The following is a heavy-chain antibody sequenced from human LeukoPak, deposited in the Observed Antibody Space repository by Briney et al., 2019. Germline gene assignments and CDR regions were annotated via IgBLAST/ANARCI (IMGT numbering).Heavy chain of an antibody. V-gene: IGHV1-69*04. CDR2: IIPILGIA. CDR1: GGTFSSYA. J-gene: IGHJ6*02. D-gene: IGHD1-1*01. CDR3: ARDPPSPNWEVYYYYGMDV. Sequence: GASVKVSCKASGGTFSSYAISWVRQAPGQGLEWMGRIIPILGIANYAQKFQGRVTITADKSTSTAYMELSSLRSEDTAVYYCARDPPSPNWEVYYYYGMDVWGQGTTVTVSS.